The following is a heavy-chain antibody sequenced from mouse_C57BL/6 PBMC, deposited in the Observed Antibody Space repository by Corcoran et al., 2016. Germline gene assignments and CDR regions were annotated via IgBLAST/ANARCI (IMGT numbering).Heavy chain of an antibody. J-gene: IGHJ2*01. CDR2: IYPRSGNT. D-gene: IGHD4-1*01. CDR3: ARKEAGTRYYFDY. Sequence: QVQLQQSGAELARPGASVKLSCKASGYTFTSYGISWVKQRTGQGLEWIGEIYPRSGNTYYNEKFKGKATLTADKSSSTAYMELRSLTSEDSAVYFCARKEAGTRYYFDYWGQGTTLTVSS. CDR1: GYTFTSYG. V-gene: IGHV1-81*01.